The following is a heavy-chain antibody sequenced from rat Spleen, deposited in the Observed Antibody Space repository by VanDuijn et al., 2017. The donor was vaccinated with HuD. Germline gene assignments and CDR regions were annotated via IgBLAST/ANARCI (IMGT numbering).Heavy chain of an antibody. D-gene: IGHD1-4*01. V-gene: IGHV2S12*01. CDR1: GFSLTSNG. Sequence: QVQVKESGPGLVQPSQTLSLTCTVSGFSLTSNGVSWVRQTPGKGLEWIAAISSGGSKYYNSALKSRLRISRDTSKSQVFLKMNSLQTEDTAIYFCIRESLPGYNSHWFVYWGQGTLVTVSS. CDR3: IRESLPGYNSHWFVY. J-gene: IGHJ3*01. CDR2: ISSGGSK.